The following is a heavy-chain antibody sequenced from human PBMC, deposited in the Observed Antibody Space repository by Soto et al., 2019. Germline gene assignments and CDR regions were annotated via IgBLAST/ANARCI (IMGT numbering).Heavy chain of an antibody. D-gene: IGHD6-19*01. CDR1: GFTFSSYG. CDR3: ARDTDSSGWLPWFDP. Sequence: QVQLVESGGGVVQPGRSLRLSCAASGFTFSSYGMHWVRQAPGKGLEWVAVIWYDGSNKYYADSVKRRFTISRDNSKSTLYLQMNSLRAEDTAVYYCARDTDSSGWLPWFDPWGQGTLVTVSS. V-gene: IGHV3-33*01. J-gene: IGHJ5*02. CDR2: IWYDGSNK.